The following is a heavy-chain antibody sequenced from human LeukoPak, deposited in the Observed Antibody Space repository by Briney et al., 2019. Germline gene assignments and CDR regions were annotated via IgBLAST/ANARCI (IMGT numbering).Heavy chain of an antibody. CDR2: INHSGST. D-gene: IGHD6-13*01. V-gene: IGHV4-34*01. J-gene: IGHJ5*02. Sequence: SETLSLTCAVYGGSFSGYYWSWIRQPPGKGLEWIGEINHSGSTNYNPSLKSRVTISVDTSKNQFSLKLSSVTAADTAVYYCATGGVAAAGIPSSSWLDPWGQGTLVTVSS. CDR1: GGSFSGYY. CDR3: ATGGVAAAGIPSSSWLDP.